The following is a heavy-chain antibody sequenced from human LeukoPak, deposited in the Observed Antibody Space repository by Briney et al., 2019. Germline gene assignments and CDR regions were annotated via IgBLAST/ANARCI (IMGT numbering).Heavy chain of an antibody. Sequence: SPGGSLRLSCAASGFTFSDYYMSWIRQAPGKGLEWVSYISISGSTIYYADSVKGRFTISRDNAKNSLYLQMNSLRAEDTAVYYCARVAYSSTWGYFDYWGQGTLVTVSS. D-gene: IGHD6-13*01. V-gene: IGHV3-11*04. CDR2: ISISGSTI. CDR3: ARVAYSSTWGYFDY. CDR1: GFTFSDYY. J-gene: IGHJ4*02.